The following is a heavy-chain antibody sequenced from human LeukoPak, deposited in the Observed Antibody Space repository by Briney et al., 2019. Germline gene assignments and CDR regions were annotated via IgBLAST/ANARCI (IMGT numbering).Heavy chain of an antibody. CDR2: INTNTGQP. D-gene: IGHD6-13*01. CDR1: GYRFATYA. Sequence: ASVKVSCKASGYRFATYAITWLRQAPGQGLEWMGWINTNTGQPAYAQGFTGRFVFSLDTSVTTAYLQITSLKTEDTAVYYCARWVAAADPWGQGTLVTVSS. V-gene: IGHV7-4-1*02. CDR3: ARWVAAADP. J-gene: IGHJ5*02.